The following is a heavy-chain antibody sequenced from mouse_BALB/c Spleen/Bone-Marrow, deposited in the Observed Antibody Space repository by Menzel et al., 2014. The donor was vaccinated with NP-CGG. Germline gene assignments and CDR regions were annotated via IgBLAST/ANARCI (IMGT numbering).Heavy chain of an antibody. CDR2: IHPSDSET. V-gene: IGHV1-74*01. J-gene: IGHJ3*01. D-gene: IGHD2-1*01. CDR3: ARFGNYEGFAY. CDR1: GYSFTNYW. Sequence: QVQLQQSGAELVRPGASVKLSCKASGYSFTNYWMNWVKQGPGQGLEWVGMIHPSDSETRLNQKFKDKATLTVDKSSSTAYIQLTSPTSEDSAVYYCARFGNYEGFAYWGQGTLVTVSA.